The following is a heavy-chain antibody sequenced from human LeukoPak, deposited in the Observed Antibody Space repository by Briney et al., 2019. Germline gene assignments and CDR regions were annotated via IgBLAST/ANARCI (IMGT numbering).Heavy chain of an antibody. D-gene: IGHD3-16*01. CDR1: GFTFSSYA. CDR2: ISYDGSNK. CDR3: ARGDLLPWDAFDI. V-gene: IGHV3-30-3*01. J-gene: IGHJ3*02. Sequence: GGSLRLSCAASGFTFSSYAMHWVRQAPGKGLEWVAVISYDGSNKYYADSVKGRFPISRDNSKNTLYLQMNSLRAEDTAVYYCARGDLLPWDAFDIWGQGTMVTVSS.